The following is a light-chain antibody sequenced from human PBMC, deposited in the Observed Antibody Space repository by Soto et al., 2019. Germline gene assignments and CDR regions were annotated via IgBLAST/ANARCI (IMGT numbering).Light chain of an antibody. Sequence: QSALTQPASVSGSPGQSITISCTGTSSDVGSYHLVSWYQQHPGKAPKLIIYEGTQRPSGVSNRFSGYKSGITASLTISGLHDEDDADYYCSTYAGSGTMVFGGGTKVTVL. CDR2: EGT. CDR3: STYAGSGTMV. V-gene: IGLV2-23*01. J-gene: IGLJ3*02. CDR1: SSDVGSYHL.